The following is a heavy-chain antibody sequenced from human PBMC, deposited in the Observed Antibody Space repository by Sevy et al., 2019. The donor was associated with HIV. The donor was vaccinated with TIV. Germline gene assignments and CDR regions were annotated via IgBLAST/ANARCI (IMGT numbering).Heavy chain of an antibody. V-gene: IGHV3-23*01. J-gene: IGHJ6*02. D-gene: IGHD6-19*01. CDR3: AKVLARGVAVAGSAWGMDV. CDR2: ISGSGGTT. CDR1: GFTFSNYA. Sequence: GGCLRLYCAASGFTFSNYAMNWVRQAPGKGLECVSAISGSGGTTYDADSVKGRFTISRDKSQNTLYLQMSSLRAEDTSVLYCAKVLARGVAVAGSAWGMDVWGQGTTVTVSS.